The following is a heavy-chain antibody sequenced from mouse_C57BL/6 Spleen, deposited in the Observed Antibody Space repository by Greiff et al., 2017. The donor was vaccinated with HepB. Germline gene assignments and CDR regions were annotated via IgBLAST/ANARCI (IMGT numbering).Heavy chain of an antibody. J-gene: IGHJ3*01. V-gene: IGHV1-54*01. CDR3: ARSGGNYGAY. Sequence: VQLQQSGAELVRPGTSVKVSCKASGYAFTNYLIEWVKQRPGQGLEWIGVINPGSGGTNYNEKFKGKATLTSDKSSSTAYMQLSSLTSEDSAVYFCARSGGNYGAYWGQGTLVTVSA. D-gene: IGHD2-1*01. CDR1: GYAFTNYL. CDR2: INPGSGGT.